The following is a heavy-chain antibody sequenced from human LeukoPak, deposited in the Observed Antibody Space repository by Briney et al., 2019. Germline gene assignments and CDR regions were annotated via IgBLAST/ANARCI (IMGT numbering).Heavy chain of an antibody. V-gene: IGHV4-34*01. Sequence: SETLSLTCAVYGGSFSGYYWSWIRQPPGKGLEWIGEINHSGSTNYNPSLKSRVTISVDTSKNQFSLKLGSVTAADTAVYYCARVGSSSWPNLDYWGQGTLVTVSS. CDR1: GGSFSGYY. CDR3: ARVGSSSWPNLDY. CDR2: INHSGST. J-gene: IGHJ4*02. D-gene: IGHD6-13*01.